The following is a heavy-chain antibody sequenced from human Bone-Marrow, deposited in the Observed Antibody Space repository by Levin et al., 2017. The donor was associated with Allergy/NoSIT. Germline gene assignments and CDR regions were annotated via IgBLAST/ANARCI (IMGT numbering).Heavy chain of an antibody. CDR2: INHSGST. CDR3: ARGRGYSYGHNWFDP. D-gene: IGHD5-18*01. Sequence: SSQTLSLTCAVYGGSFSGSYWSWIRQPPGKGLEWIGEINHSGSTNYNPSLKSRVTISVDTSKNQFSLKLSSVTAADTAVYYCARGRGYSYGHNWFDPWGQGTLVTVSS. J-gene: IGHJ5*02. CDR1: GGSFSGSY. V-gene: IGHV4-34*01.